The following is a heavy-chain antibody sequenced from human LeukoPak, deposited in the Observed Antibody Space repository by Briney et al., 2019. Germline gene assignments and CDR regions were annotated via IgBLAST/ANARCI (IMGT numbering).Heavy chain of an antibody. CDR3: ARQEIAAAGTYFQH. J-gene: IGHJ1*01. CDR2: IYHSGST. D-gene: IGHD6-13*01. Sequence: PSETLSLTCAVSGYSIGSGYYWGWIRQPPGKGLEWIGSIYHSGSTYYNPSLKSRVTISVDTSKNQFSLKLSSVTAADTAVYYCARQEIAAAGTYFQHWGQGTLVTVSS. V-gene: IGHV4-38-2*01. CDR1: GYSIGSGYY.